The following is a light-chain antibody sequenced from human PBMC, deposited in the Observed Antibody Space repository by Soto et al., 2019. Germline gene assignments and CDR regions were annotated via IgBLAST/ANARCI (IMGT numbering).Light chain of an antibody. J-gene: IGKJ1*01. Sequence: PVDLATLSWMASQTLRSGYLAWYQQKPGQAPRLLIYGASSRATGVPDRFSGRGFGTEFTLTISSLESEDFAVYFCQQSGDFRCTFGQGTKVDIK. CDR2: GAS. CDR1: QTLRSGY. V-gene: IGKV3-20*01. CDR3: QQSGDFRCT.